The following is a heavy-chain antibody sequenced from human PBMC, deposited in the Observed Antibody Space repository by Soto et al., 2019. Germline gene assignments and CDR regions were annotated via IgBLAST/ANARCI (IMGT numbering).Heavy chain of an antibody. CDR1: SGSITSSNW. D-gene: IGHD6-19*01. V-gene: IGHV4-4*02. J-gene: IGHJ4*02. CDR3: ARSVAGTPYLDS. CDR2: VYHSGST. Sequence: QVQLQESGPGQVQPSGTLSLTCAVSSGSITSSNWWSWVRQPPGRGLEWIGEVYHSGSTSYNPSLKNPVTISLDNSKNQLSLKLSYVTAADTAVYYCARSVAGTPYLDSWGQGILVTVSS.